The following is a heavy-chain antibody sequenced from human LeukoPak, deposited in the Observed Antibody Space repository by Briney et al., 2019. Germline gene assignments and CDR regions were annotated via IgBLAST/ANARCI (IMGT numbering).Heavy chain of an antibody. CDR3: ARDIGGIFDS. CDR2: IYVSGIT. V-gene: IGHV3-53*05. CDR1: GFTVTNHY. D-gene: IGHD1-26*01. Sequence: GGSLRLSCAASGFTVTNHYMSWVRQAPGKGLEWASVIYVSGITYYADSVKGRFTISRDNSKNTVNLQMNSLRAEDTAVYFCARDIGGIFDSWGQGTLATVSS. J-gene: IGHJ4*02.